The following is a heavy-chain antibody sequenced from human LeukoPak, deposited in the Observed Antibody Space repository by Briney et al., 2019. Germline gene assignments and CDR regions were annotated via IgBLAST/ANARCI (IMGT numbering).Heavy chain of an antibody. CDR1: GFTFSSYG. CDR2: IWYDGSNK. V-gene: IGHV3-33*01. J-gene: IGHJ4*02. Sequence: GGSLRLSCAASGFTFSSYGRHWVRQAPGKGLEWVAAIWYDGSNKYYSYSVKGRFTISRDNSKNTLYLQMNSLRAEDTAVHYCARDRGYSTNGVCYRGGFADYWGQGSLVTVSS. CDR3: ARDRGYSTNGVCYRGGFADY. D-gene: IGHD2-8*01.